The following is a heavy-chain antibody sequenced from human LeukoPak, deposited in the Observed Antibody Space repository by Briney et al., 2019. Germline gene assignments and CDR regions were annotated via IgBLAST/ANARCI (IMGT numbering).Heavy chain of an antibody. CDR1: GDSISSGSFY. CDR3: ARDNLPAGINDAFDI. J-gene: IGHJ3*02. Sequence: SETLSLTCSVSGDSISSGSFYWSWIRQPAGRGLEWIGRIYPSGSTNYNPSLKSRVALSIDTSRNQFSLRLSSVTAADTAVYYCARDNLPAGINDAFDIWGQGTRVTVSS. D-gene: IGHD6-13*01. CDR2: IYPSGST. V-gene: IGHV4-61*02.